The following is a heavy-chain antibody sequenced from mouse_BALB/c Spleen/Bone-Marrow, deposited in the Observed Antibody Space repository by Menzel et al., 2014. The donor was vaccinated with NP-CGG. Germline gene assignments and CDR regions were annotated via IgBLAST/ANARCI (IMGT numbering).Heavy chain of an antibody. CDR3: ARRIYFPYFDY. Sequence: EVKLMESGGGLVQPGGSLKLSCAASGFTFSSYTMSWVRQTPEKRLEWVAYISNGGGSTYYPDTVKGRFTISRDNAKNTRYLQMSSLKSEDTAMYYCARRIYFPYFDYWGQGTTLTVSS. CDR1: GFTFSSYT. D-gene: IGHD2-1*01. CDR2: ISNGGGST. V-gene: IGHV5-12-2*01. J-gene: IGHJ2*01.